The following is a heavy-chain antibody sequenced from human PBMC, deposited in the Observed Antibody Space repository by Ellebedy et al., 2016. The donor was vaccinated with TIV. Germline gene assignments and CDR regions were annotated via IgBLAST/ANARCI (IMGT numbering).Heavy chain of an antibody. V-gene: IGHV1-2*02. CDR2: MNPNTGAT. CDR3: TRDRYYDTTGSNVFDI. D-gene: IGHD3-22*01. CDR1: GYSFTDYF. Sequence: AASVTVSCKASGYSFTDYFIHWVRQAPGQGLEWMGWMNPNTGATKYGQKFRGNIAMTRDTSIDTAYMELKGLRSDDTAIYYCTRDRYYDTTGSNVFDIWGQGTRVTVSS. J-gene: IGHJ3*02.